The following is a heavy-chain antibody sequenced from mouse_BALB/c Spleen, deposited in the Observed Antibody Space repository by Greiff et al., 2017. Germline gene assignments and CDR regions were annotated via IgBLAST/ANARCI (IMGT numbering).Heavy chain of an antibody. CDR3: TRGITTVVGPFDY. CDR1: GYTFTSYW. CDR2: IDPSDSYT. J-gene: IGHJ2*01. D-gene: IGHD1-1*01. Sequence: VQLKQPGAELVKPGASVKMSCKASGYTFTSYWMHWVKQRPGQGLEWIGVIDPSDSYTSYNQKFKGKATLTVDTSSSTAYMQLSSLTSEDSAVYYCTRGITTVVGPFDYWGQGTTLTVSS. V-gene: IGHV1S127*01.